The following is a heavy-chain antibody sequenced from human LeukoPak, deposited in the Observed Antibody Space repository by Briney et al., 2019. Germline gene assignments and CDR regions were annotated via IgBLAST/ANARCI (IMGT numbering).Heavy chain of an antibody. D-gene: IGHD1-1*01. CDR1: GYSISSYY. Sequence: SETLSLTCTVSGYSISSYYWSWIRQPPGKGLEWIGYIYYSGSTNYNPSLKSRVTISVDTSKNQFSLKLSSVTAADTAVYYCARVRRGWKFDAFDIWGQGTMVTVSS. CDR2: IYYSGST. J-gene: IGHJ3*02. CDR3: ARVRRGWKFDAFDI. V-gene: IGHV4-59*01.